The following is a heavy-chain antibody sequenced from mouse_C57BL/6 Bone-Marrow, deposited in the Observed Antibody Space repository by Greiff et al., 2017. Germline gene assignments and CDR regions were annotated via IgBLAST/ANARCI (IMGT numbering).Heavy chain of an antibody. Sequence: EVKLQESGPVLVKPGASVKMSCKASGYTFTDYYMNWVKQSPGKSLEWIGVINPYNGGTSYNEKFKGKATLTVDKSSSTAYMELNSQTSEDSAVYYWARRRDDSFAYGGKGTLVTVSA. CDR1: GYTFTDYY. D-gene: IGHD2-4*01. CDR2: INPYNGGT. V-gene: IGHV1-19*01. CDR3: ARRRDDSFAY. J-gene: IGHJ3*01.